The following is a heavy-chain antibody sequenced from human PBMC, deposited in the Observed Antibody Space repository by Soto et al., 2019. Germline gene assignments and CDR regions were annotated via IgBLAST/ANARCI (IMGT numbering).Heavy chain of an antibody. D-gene: IGHD2-2*01. Sequence: GGSLRLSCAASGFTFDDYAMHWVRQAPGKGLEWVSGISWNSGSIGYADSVKGRFTISRDNAKNSLYLQMNSLRAEDTALYYCARGSYCSSTSCYWGSVDYWGQGTLVTVSS. CDR1: GFTFDDYA. J-gene: IGHJ4*02. V-gene: IGHV3-9*01. CDR2: ISWNSGSI. CDR3: ARGSYCSSTSCYWGSVDY.